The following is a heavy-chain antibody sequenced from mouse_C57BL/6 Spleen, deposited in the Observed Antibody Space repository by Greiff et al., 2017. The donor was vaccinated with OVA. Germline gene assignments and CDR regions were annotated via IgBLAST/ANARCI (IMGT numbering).Heavy chain of an antibody. CDR2: IDPEDGDT. CDR3: TYRYFCGSRSFAV. V-gene: IGHV14-1*01. D-gene: IGHD1-1*01. CDR1: GFNITDYY. J-gene: IGHJ3*01. Sequence: VQLQQSGAELVRPGASVKLSCTASGFNITDYYMHWVQQRPEQGLEWIGRIDPEDGDTDSAPKFQGKATMTADTSSNTAYLQLSSLTSADTAVYYCTYRYFCGSRSFAVWGQGTLVTVSA.